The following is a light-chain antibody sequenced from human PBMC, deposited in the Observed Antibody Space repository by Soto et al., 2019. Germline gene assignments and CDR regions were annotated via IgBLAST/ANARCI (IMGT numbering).Light chain of an antibody. Sequence: DIQMTQSPSTLSASVGDRVTITCRASQNINTWLAWYQQKPGKAPKLLIYGGSSLESGVPSRFSGSGSGTEFTLTISSLQPDDFATYYCQHHNCNFGGGTGVEIK. CDR3: QHHNCN. J-gene: IGKJ4*01. V-gene: IGKV1-5*01. CDR2: GGS. CDR1: QNINTW.